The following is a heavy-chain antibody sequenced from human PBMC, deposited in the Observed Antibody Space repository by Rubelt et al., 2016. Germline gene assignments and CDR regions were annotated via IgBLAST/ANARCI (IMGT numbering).Heavy chain of an antibody. CDR2: ISGSGGST. D-gene: IGHD4-17*01. CDR3: ATTPGSYGDYVFFAFDI. J-gene: IGHJ3*02. Sequence: AMSWVRQAPGKGLEWVSAISGSGGSTYYADSVKGRFTISRDNSKNTLYLQMNSLRAEDTAVYYCATTPGSYGDYVFFAFDIWGQGTMVTVSS. CDR1: A. V-gene: IGHV3-23*01.